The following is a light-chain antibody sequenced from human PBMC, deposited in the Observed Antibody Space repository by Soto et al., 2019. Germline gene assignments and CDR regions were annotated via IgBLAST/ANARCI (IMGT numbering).Light chain of an antibody. J-gene: IGKJ1*01. CDR2: GAS. CDR1: QSISRW. V-gene: IGKV3D-15*01. CDR3: QQYNHWPPWT. Sequence: MTQSPSTLSASVGDRVTITCRASQSISRWLAWYQQKPGQPPRLLIYGASTRDTGVPSRFSGSVSGTEFTLTISSLQSEDLAVYYGQQYNHWPPWTFGQGTKVDI.